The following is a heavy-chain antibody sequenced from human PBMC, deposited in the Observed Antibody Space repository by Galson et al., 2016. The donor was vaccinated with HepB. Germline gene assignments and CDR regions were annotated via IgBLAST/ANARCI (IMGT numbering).Heavy chain of an antibody. CDR1: GYTFTDYY. J-gene: IGHJ4*02. V-gene: IGHV1-2*06. CDR3: TRALTSYSFSSGY. Sequence: SVKVSCKASGYTFTDYYIHWVRQAPGQGLEWMGRINPNSGGTNYVQKFQGRVTMTRDTSLSTAYLELSSLNSDDTAVFYCTRALTSYSFSSGYWGQGTLGTVSS. D-gene: IGHD6-6*01. CDR2: INPNSGGT.